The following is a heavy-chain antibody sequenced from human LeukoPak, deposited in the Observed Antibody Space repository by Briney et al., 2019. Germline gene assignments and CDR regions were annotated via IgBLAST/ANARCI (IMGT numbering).Heavy chain of an antibody. V-gene: IGHV1-69*04. CDR1: RGTFSSYA. Sequence: GASVKVSCKASRGTFSSYAISWVRQAPGQGLEWMGRIIPILGIANYAQKFQGRVTITADKSTSTAYMELSSLRSEDTAVYYCARAKYYYDSSGYYLWDYWGQGTLVTVSS. J-gene: IGHJ4*02. CDR2: IIPILGIA. CDR3: ARAKYYYDSSGYYLWDY. D-gene: IGHD3-22*01.